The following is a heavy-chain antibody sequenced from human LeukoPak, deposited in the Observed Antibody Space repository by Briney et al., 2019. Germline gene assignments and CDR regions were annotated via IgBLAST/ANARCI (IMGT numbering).Heavy chain of an antibody. J-gene: IGHJ4*02. Sequence: GGSLRLSCAASGFTFSSYAMSWVRQAPGKGLEWVSAISGSGGSTYYADSVKGRFTISRVNSKNTLYLQMSSLRAEDTAVYYCAKDRGYSYYFDYWGQGALVTVSS. V-gene: IGHV3-23*01. CDR2: ISGSGGST. D-gene: IGHD5-18*01. CDR1: GFTFSSYA. CDR3: AKDRGYSYYFDY.